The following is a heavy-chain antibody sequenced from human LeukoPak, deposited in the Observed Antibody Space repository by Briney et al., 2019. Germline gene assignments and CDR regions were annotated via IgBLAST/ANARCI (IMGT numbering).Heavy chain of an antibody. D-gene: IGHD3-10*01. Sequence: SETLSLTCTVSGGSISSYYWSWIRQPPGKGLEWIGNIYYSGSTNYNPSLKSRVTISVDTSKNQFSLKLSSVTAADTAVYYCAISELYYYGSGSYAYWGQGTLVTVSS. CDR2: IYYSGST. V-gene: IGHV4-59*01. CDR3: AISELYYYGSGSYAY. CDR1: GGSISSYY. J-gene: IGHJ4*02.